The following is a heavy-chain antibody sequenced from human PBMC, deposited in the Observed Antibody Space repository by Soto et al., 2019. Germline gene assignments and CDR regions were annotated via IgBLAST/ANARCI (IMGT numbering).Heavy chain of an antibody. Sequence: GGSLRLSCAASGFTFDDYAMHWVRQAPGKGLEWVSGISWNSGSIGYADSVKGRFTISRDNAKNSLYLQMNSLRAEDTALYYCAKDIGSGESGRWNYFDYWGQGTPVTVSS. CDR2: ISWNSGSI. CDR3: AKDIGSGESGRWNYFDY. J-gene: IGHJ4*02. CDR1: GFTFDDYA. D-gene: IGHD1-1*01. V-gene: IGHV3-9*01.